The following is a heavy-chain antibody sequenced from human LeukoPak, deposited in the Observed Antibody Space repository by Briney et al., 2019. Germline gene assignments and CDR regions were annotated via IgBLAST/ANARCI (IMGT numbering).Heavy chain of an antibody. J-gene: IGHJ4*02. Sequence: SETLSLTCAVYGGSFSGYYWSWIRQPPGKGLEWIGEINHSGSTNYNPSLESRVTISVDTSKNQFSLKLSSVTAADTAVYYCARGRRLLWFGESDLFDYWGQGTLVTVSS. D-gene: IGHD3-10*01. V-gene: IGHV4-34*01. CDR3: ARGRRLLWFGESDLFDY. CDR2: INHSGST. CDR1: GGSFSGYY.